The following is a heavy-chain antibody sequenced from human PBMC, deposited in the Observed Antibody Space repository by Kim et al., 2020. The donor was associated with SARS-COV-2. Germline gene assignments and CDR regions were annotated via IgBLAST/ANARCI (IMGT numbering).Heavy chain of an antibody. CDR1: GFSFESHW. J-gene: IGHJ6*03. CDR2: IRQDGNER. CDR3: SRLQWEVIRRYQNYYMDV. V-gene: IGHV3-7*01. D-gene: IGHD1-26*01. Sequence: GGSLRLSCLASGFSFESHWMTWVRQAPGKGLEWVANIRQDGNERYYVESVKGRFIISRDNAENSLYLYMNSLRVEDTAVYFCSRLQWEVIRRYQNYYMDV.